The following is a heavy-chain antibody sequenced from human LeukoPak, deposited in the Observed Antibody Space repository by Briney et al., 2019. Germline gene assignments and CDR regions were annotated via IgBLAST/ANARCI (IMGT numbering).Heavy chain of an antibody. CDR2: IWYDGRSK. V-gene: IGHV3-33*01. CDR3: ARSQSSSLIDY. J-gene: IGHJ4*02. Sequence: GGSLRLSCAASGFSFSAYGVHWVRQAPGKGLEWVAVIWYDGRSKDYADSVKGRFTFSRDNYKNTLYLQMNSLTVEDTAVYYCARSQSSSLIDYWGQGTLVTVSS. D-gene: IGHD6-13*01. CDR1: GFSFSAYG.